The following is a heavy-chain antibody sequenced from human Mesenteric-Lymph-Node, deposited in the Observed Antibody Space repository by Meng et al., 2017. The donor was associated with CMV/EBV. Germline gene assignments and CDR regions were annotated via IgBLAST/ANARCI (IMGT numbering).Heavy chain of an antibody. D-gene: IGHD3-16*01. CDR3: AGDGGGMPFDP. CDR2: IWSNGWAT. CDR1: GVTFNKYG. V-gene: IGHV3-33*01. J-gene: IGHJ5*02. Sequence: LSCVASGVTFNKYGMHCVRQAPGKGLEWVAVIWSNGWATDYADSVKGRFTISRDNSKNTLYLQMNGLRAEDMAVYYCAGDGGGMPFDPWGRGTLVTVSS.